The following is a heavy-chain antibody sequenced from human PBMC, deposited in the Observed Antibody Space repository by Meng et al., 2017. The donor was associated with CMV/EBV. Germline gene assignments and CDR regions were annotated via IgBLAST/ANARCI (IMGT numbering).Heavy chain of an antibody. CDR1: GFTFDDYA. J-gene: IGHJ4*02. CDR3: AKDNARYCSSTSCYRFDY. V-gene: IGHV3-9*01. Sequence: SLKISCAASGFTFDDYAMHWVRQAPGKGLEWVSGISWNSGSIGYADSVKGRFTISRDNAKNSLYLQMNSLRAEDTALYYCAKDNARYCSSTSCYRFDYWGQVTLVTVSS. CDR2: ISWNSGSI. D-gene: IGHD2-2*01.